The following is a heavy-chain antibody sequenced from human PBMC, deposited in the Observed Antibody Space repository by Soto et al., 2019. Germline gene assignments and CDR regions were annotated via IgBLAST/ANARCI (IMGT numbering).Heavy chain of an antibody. CDR1: GFTFSSYG. V-gene: IGHV3-33*01. CDR2: IWYDGSNK. J-gene: IGHJ4*02. CDR3: ARDMGITFGGVIGLPADY. D-gene: IGHD3-16*02. Sequence: QVQLVESGGGVVQPGRSLRLSCAASGFTFSSYGMHWVRQAPGKGLEWVAVIWYDGSNKYYADSVKGRFTISRDNSKNTXXLQMNSLRAEDTAVYYCARDMGITFGGVIGLPADYWGQGTLVTVSS.